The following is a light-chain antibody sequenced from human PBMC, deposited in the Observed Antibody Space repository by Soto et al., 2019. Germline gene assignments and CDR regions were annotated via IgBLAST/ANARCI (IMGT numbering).Light chain of an antibody. CDR1: QSVSSR. CDR3: QLYGTSPP. V-gene: IGKV3-15*01. CDR2: DAS. J-gene: IGKJ5*01. Sequence: EIVMTQSRATLSVSPGERATLSCRASQSVSSRLAWYQQKRGQAPRLLIYDASTRATGIPDRFSGSGSGTDFTLTINRLEPEDFAVYYCQLYGTSPPFGQGTRLEIK.